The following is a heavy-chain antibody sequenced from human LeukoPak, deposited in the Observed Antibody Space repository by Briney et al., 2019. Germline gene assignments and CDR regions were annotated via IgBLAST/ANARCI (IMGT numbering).Heavy chain of an antibody. Sequence: PGGSLRLSCGDSTFNFSDYGMHWVRQAPGKGLEWLALISYDGRTKFYADSLKGRFTISRDNSKNTLYLQMNSLRAEDTAVYYCARGLGYCSGGSCSGFDYWGQGTLVTVSS. D-gene: IGHD2-15*01. CDR2: ISYDGRTK. J-gene: IGHJ4*02. V-gene: IGHV3-30*03. CDR3: ARGLGYCSGGSCSGFDY. CDR1: TFNFSDYG.